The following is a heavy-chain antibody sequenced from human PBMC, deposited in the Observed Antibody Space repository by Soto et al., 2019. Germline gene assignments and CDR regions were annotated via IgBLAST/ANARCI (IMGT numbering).Heavy chain of an antibody. J-gene: IGHJ6*03. Sequence: EVQLVESGGGLVQPGGSLRLSCAASGFTFSSYWMSWVRQAPGKGLEWVANIKQDGSEKYYVDSVKGRFTISRDNAKKSLYLQMNSLRAEDMAVYYWARDWRHILTGYYVGAVCLWYYDYLEVWGRGTTVTVSS. CDR3: ARDWRHILTGYYVGAVCLWYYDYLEV. CDR1: GFTFSSYW. D-gene: IGHD3-9*01. CDR2: IKQDGSEK. V-gene: IGHV3-7*01.